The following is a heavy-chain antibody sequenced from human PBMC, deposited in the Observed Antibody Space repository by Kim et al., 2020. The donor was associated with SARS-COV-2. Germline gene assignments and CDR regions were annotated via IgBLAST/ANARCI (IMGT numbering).Heavy chain of an antibody. Sequence: GGSLRLSCAASGFTFSSYGMHWVRQAPGKGLEWVAVISYDGSNKYYADSVKGRFTISRDNSKNTLYLQMNSLRAEDTAVYYCAKDGAYCSGGSCFDYWGQGTLVTVSS. CDR1: GFTFSSYG. CDR3: AKDGAYCSGGSCFDY. V-gene: IGHV3-30*18. J-gene: IGHJ4*02. CDR2: ISYDGSNK. D-gene: IGHD2-15*01.